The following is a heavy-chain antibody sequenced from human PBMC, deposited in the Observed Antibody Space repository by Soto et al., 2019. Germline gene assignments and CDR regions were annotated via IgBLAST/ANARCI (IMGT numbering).Heavy chain of an antibody. CDR2: ISGYNGDT. CDR3: AKNGQPPYYYYGMDV. Sequence: ASVKVSCKAWGYTFTRYGISWVRQAPGQGLEWMGWISGYNGDTKYAQKFQGRVTMTVDTSTTTAYMELRSLTSDDRAVYYCAKNGQPPYYYYGMDVWGQGTTVTVSS. D-gene: IGHD2-8*01. J-gene: IGHJ6*02. V-gene: IGHV1-18*01. CDR1: GYTFTRYG.